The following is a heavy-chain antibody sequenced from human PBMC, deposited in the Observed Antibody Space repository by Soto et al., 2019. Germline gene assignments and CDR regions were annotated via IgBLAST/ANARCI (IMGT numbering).Heavy chain of an antibody. J-gene: IGHJ6*02. Sequence: PGGSLRLSCAASGFTFSSYGMHWVRQAPGKGLEWVAVISYDGSNKYYADSVKGRFTISRDNSKNTLYLQMNSLRAEYTAVYYCAKDGVVAVVYYGMDVWGQGTTVTVSS. V-gene: IGHV3-30*18. CDR1: GFTFSSYG. D-gene: IGHD6-19*01. CDR2: ISYDGSNK. CDR3: AKDGVVAVVYYGMDV.